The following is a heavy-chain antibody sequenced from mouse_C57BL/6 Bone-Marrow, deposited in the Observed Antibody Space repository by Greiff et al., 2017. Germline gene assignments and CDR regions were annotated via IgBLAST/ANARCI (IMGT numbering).Heavy chain of an antibody. CDR3: ARHTVEYYFDY. CDR2: ISNGGGST. V-gene: IGHV5-12*01. J-gene: IGHJ2*01. CDR1: GFTFSDYY. Sequence: EVMLVESGGGLVQPGGSLKLSCAASGFTFSDYYMYWVRQTPEKRLEWVAYISNGGGSTYYPDTVKGRFTISRDNAKNTLYLQMSRLKSEDTAMYYCARHTVEYYFDYWGQGTTLTVSS. D-gene: IGHD1-1*01.